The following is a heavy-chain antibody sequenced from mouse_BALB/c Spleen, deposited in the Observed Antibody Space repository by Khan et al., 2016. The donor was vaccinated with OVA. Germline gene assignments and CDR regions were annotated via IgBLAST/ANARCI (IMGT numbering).Heavy chain of an antibody. J-gene: IGHJ2*01. CDR3: GRDGNYFDY. Sequence: VQLKESGPDLVKPSQSLSLTCTVTGYSITSGYSWHWIRQLPGNKLEWMGYIHYSGSTNYNPSLKSRISITRDTSKNQFFLQLNSVTTEDTATYYCGRDGNYFDYWGQGTTLTVSS. V-gene: IGHV3-1*02. CDR1: GYSITSGYS. CDR2: IHYSGST. D-gene: IGHD1-1*01.